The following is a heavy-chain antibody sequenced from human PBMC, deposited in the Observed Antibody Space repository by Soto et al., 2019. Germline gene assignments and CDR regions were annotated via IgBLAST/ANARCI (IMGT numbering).Heavy chain of an antibody. V-gene: IGHV3-23*01. Sequence: EVQLLESGGGLVQPGGSLRLSCAASGFTFSSYGMSWVRQAAGKGLEWVSSISGSGGSTYYADSVKGRFTISRDNSKNTLYLQMNSLRAEDTAVYYCAKASAPGGTYFPLWFWGQGTLVTVSS. CDR2: ISGSGGST. J-gene: IGHJ4*02. D-gene: IGHD1-26*01. CDR1: GFTFSSYG. CDR3: AKASAPGGTYFPLWF.